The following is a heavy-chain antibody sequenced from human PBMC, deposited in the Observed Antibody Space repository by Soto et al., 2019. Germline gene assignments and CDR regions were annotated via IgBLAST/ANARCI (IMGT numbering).Heavy chain of an antibody. V-gene: IGHV1-2*02. Sequence: ASVKVSCKASGYTFTGYYMHWVRQAPGQGLEWMGWINLNSGGTNYAQKFQGRVTMTRDTSISTAYMELSRLRSDDTAVYYCARALPEIRMMEGGSFDPWGQGTVVTVSS. CDR1: GYTFTGYY. CDR2: INLNSGGT. CDR3: ARALPEIRMMEGGSFDP. J-gene: IGHJ5*02. D-gene: IGHD1-1*01.